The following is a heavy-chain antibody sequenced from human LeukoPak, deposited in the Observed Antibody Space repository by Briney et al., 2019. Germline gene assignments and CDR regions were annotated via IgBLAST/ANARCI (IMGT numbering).Heavy chain of an antibody. CDR3: ARGLSFGRYFDWSPFDY. D-gene: IGHD3-9*01. CDR1: GGSFSGYY. Sequence: SETLSLTCAVYGGSFSGYYWSWIRQPPGKGLEWIGEINHSGSTNYNPSLKSRVTISVDTSKNQFSLKLSSVTAADTAVYYCARGLSFGRYFDWSPFDYWGQGTLVTVSS. V-gene: IGHV4-34*01. CDR2: INHSGST. J-gene: IGHJ4*02.